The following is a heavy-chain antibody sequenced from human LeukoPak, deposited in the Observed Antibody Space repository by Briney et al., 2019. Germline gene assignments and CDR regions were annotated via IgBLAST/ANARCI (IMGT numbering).Heavy chain of an antibody. V-gene: IGHV4-34*01. J-gene: IGHJ4*02. CDR3: ARAPGYYFDS. CDR1: GGSFSGYY. Sequence: PSETLSLTCAVYGGSFSGYYWSWIRQPPGKGLEWIGEINHSGSTNYNPSLKSRVTISVDTSKNQFSLKLSSVTAADTAVYYCARAPGYYFDSWGQGTPVTVSS. D-gene: IGHD3-9*01. CDR2: INHSGST.